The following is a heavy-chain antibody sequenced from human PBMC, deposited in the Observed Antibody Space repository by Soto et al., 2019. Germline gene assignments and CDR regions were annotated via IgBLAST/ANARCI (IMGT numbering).Heavy chain of an antibody. D-gene: IGHD6-13*01. V-gene: IGHV4-39*02. CDR1: GGSISSSSYY. Sequence: PSETLSLTCTVSGGSISSSSYYWGWIRQPPGKGLEWIGSIYYSGSTYYNPSLKSRVTISVDTSKNQFSLKLSSVTAADTAVYYCARERSSSWYGGSYYFGYWGQGTLVTVSS. CDR2: IYYSGST. CDR3: ARERSSSWYGGSYYFGY. J-gene: IGHJ4*02.